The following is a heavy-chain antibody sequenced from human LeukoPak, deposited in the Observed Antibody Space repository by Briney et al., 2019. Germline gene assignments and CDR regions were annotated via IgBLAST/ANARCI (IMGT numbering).Heavy chain of an antibody. V-gene: IGHV3-23*01. Sequence: HTGGSLRLSCAVSGITLSNYAMSWVRQAPGKGLEWVAGISGSGGGTNYADSEKGRFTISRDNAKNTLYLQMNSLRAEDTAVYFCAKRGVVIRVILIGFHKEAYYFDSWGQGALVTVSS. CDR3: AKRGVVIRVILIGFHKEAYYFDS. D-gene: IGHD3-9*01. CDR1: GITLSNYA. CDR2: ISGSGGGT. J-gene: IGHJ4*02.